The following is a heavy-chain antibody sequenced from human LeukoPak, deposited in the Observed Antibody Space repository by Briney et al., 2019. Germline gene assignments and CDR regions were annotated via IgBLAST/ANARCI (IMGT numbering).Heavy chain of an antibody. CDR1: GGSISSSSYY. Sequence: SETLSLTCTVSGGSISSSSYYWGWIRQPPGKGLEWIGSIYYSGSTYYNPSLKSRVTISVDTSKNQFSLKLSSVTAADTAVYYCARVVTVPRGGWFDPWGQGTLVTVSS. CDR2: IYYSGST. V-gene: IGHV4-39*07. D-gene: IGHD3-16*02. CDR3: ARVVTVPRGGWFDP. J-gene: IGHJ5*02.